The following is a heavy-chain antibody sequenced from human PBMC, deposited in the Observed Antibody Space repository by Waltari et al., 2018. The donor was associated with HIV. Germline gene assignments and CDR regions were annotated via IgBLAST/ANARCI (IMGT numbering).Heavy chain of an antibody. J-gene: IGHJ4*02. CDR3: ARSKRYYDSSGYGGGVDY. CDR2: ISAYNGNT. V-gene: IGHV1-18*01. CDR1: GYTFTSYG. D-gene: IGHD3-22*01. Sequence: QVQLVQSGAEVKKPGASVKVSCKASGYTFTSYGISWVRQAPGQGLEWMGWISAYNGNTNYAQTLQGRVTRTTDTSTSTAYMELRSLRSDDTAVYYCARSKRYYDSSGYGGGVDYWGQGTLVTVSS.